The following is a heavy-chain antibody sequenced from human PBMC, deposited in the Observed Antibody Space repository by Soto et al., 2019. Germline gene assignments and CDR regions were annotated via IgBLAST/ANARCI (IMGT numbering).Heavy chain of an antibody. D-gene: IGHD3-22*01. CDR2: IYYSGST. V-gene: IGHV4-39*01. J-gene: IGHJ5*02. CDR1: GGSISSSSYY. Sequence: SETLSLTCTVSGGSISSSSYYWGWIRQPPWKGLEWIGSIYYSGSTYYNPSLKSRVTISVDTSKNQFSLKLSSVTAADTAVYYCARLVYYDSSAPEWFDPWGQGXLVTVYS. CDR3: ARLVYYDSSAPEWFDP.